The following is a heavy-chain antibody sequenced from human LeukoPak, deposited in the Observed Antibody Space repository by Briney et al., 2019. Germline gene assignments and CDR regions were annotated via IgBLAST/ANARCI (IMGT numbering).Heavy chain of an antibody. D-gene: IGHD3-10*01. CDR3: ARVGGAGYGSGSYYYYMDV. CDR1: GYTFTSYG. V-gene: IGHV1-18*01. CDR2: ISAYNGNT. Sequence: GASVKVSCKASGYTFTSYGISWVRQAPGQGLEWMGWISAYNGNTNYAQKLQGRVTMTTDTSTSTAYMELRSLRSDDTAVYYCARVGGAGYGSGSYYYYMDVWGKGTTVTISS. J-gene: IGHJ6*03.